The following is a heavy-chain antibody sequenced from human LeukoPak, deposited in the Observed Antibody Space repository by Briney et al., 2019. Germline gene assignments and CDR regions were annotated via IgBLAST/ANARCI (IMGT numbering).Heavy chain of an antibody. J-gene: IGHJ4*02. CDR3: AREGPAPYDSSGYPGY. Sequence: GGSLRLSCAASGFTFSDYYMSWVRQAPGKGLEWVANIKQDGSEKYYVDSVKGRFTISRDNAKNSLYLQMNSLRAEDTAVYYCAREGPAPYDSSGYPGYWGQGTLVTVSS. V-gene: IGHV3-7*01. CDR2: IKQDGSEK. D-gene: IGHD3-22*01. CDR1: GFTFSDYY.